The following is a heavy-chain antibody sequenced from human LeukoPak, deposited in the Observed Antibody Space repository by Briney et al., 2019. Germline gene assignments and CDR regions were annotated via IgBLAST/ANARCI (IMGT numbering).Heavy chain of an antibody. CDR2: ISGDDGST. CDR3: VKEASDPYFFDF. V-gene: IGHV3-43*02. Sequence: PGGSLRLSCVASGFTFADHVMHWIRQVPGKGLEWLAFISGDDGSTYYADSVQGRFTISRDNSKNSLHSELQSLTADDAALYYCVKEASDPYFFDFWGQGTLVTVSS. CDR1: GFTFADHV. J-gene: IGHJ4*02.